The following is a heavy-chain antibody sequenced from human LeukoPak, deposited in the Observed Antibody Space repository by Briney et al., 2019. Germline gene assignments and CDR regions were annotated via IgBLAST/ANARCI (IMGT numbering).Heavy chain of an antibody. CDR2: INHSGST. J-gene: IGHJ6*04. V-gene: IGHV4-34*01. D-gene: IGHD2-15*01. CDR3: ARRVSRYCSGGSCQLHYYYGMDV. CDR1: GGSFSGYY. Sequence: PSETLSLTCAVYGGSFSGYYWSWIRQPPGKGLEWIGEINHSGSTNYNPSLKSRITISVDTSKNQFSLKLSSVTAADTAVYYCARRVSRYCSGGSCQLHYYYGMDVWGKGTTVTVSS.